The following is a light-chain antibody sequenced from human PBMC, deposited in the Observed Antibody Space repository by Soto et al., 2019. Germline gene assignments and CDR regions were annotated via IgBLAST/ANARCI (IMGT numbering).Light chain of an antibody. V-gene: IGKV1-9*01. J-gene: IGKJ2*01. Sequence: IQLTQSPSSLSASVGDRVTITCRASQAITGYVAWYQQNPGQAPKLLIYAASTLQSGVPSRFSGSGSETDFTLTISSLHPTDFATYYCQQFKSYPYTFGQGTKLEIK. CDR1: QAITGY. CDR3: QQFKSYPYT. CDR2: AAS.